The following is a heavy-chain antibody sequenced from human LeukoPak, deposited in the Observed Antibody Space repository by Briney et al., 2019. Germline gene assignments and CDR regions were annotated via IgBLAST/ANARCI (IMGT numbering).Heavy chain of an antibody. CDR1: GFTSSTYA. V-gene: IGHV3-30*18. CDR3: AKNDYFDSSGYYTY. D-gene: IGHD3-22*01. CDR2: ISKDGSNK. J-gene: IGHJ4*02. Sequence: PGGSLRLSCAASGFTSSTYAMHWVRQAPGKGLEWVAVISKDGSNKYYADSVKGRFTISRDNSKNTLYLQMNSLRAEDTAVYYCAKNDYFDSSGYYTYWGQGTLVTVSS.